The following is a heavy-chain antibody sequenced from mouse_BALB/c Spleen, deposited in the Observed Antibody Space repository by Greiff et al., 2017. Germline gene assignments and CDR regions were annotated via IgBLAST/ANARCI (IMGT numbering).Heavy chain of an antibody. CDR1: GFNIKDTY. CDR3: ARLITTNYWDFEV. Sequence: VQLQQSGAELVKPGASVKLSCTASGFNIKDTYMHWVKQRPEQGLEWIGRIDPANGNTKYDPKFQGKATITADTSSNTAYLQLSSLTSEDTAVYYCARLITTNYWDFEVWGAGTTVTVSS. D-gene: IGHD2-4*01. V-gene: IGHV14-3*02. CDR2: IDPANGNT. J-gene: IGHJ1*01.